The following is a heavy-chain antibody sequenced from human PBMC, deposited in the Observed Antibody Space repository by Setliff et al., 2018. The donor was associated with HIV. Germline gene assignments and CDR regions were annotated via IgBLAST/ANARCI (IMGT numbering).Heavy chain of an antibody. CDR3: ARVMIGYSGYDAFDY. D-gene: IGHD5-12*01. CDR2: IYTSGST. V-gene: IGHV4-4*07. Sequence: PSLTCTVSGGSISSYYWSWIRQPAGKGLEWIGRIYTSGSTNYNPSLKSRVTMSVDTSKNQFSLKLSSVTAADTAVYYCARVMIGYSGYDAFDYWGQGTLVTVSS. CDR1: GGSISSYY. J-gene: IGHJ4*02.